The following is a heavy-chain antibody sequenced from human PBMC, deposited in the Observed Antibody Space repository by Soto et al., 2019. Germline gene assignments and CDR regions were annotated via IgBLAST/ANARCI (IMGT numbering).Heavy chain of an antibody. D-gene: IGHD2-15*01. V-gene: IGHV3-23*01. CDR2: ISGSGGST. CDR1: GFTFSSYA. J-gene: IGHJ4*02. Sequence: GGSLRLSCAASGFTFSSYAMSWVRQAPGKGLEWVSAISGSGGSTYYADSVKGRFTISRDNSKNTLYLQMNSLRAEDTAVYYCATDDCSGGSCRWVINPPHFDYWGQGTLVTVSS. CDR3: ATDDCSGGSCRWVINPPHFDY.